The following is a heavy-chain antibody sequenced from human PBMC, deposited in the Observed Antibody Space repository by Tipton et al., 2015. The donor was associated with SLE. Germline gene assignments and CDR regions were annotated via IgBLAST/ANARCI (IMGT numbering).Heavy chain of an antibody. CDR3: AFRYYDILGVFDI. D-gene: IGHD3-9*01. CDR2: VYHRGST. J-gene: IGHJ3*02. Sequence: TLSLTCAVYGGSISSSSSYYWAWIRQPPGKGLEWIGEVYHRGSTNYNPSLKSRATISIDTSKNQFSLKLRSVTAADTAVYYCAFRYYDILGVFDIWGQGTMVTVSS. V-gene: IGHV4-34*01. CDR1: GGSISSSSSYY.